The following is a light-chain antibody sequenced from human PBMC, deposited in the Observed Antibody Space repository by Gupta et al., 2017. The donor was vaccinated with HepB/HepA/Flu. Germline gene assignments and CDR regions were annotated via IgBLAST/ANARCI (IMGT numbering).Light chain of an antibody. Sequence: DIVMTQSPLSLPVTPGEPASISCRSSQSLLHSNGYNYLDWYLQKPGQSPQLLIYMGYDRASGVPDRYMSSGSCRQFTLKSSRVEADDVGVYYCRQARQTPRTFGQGTKVEIK. V-gene: IGKV2-28*01. J-gene: IGKJ1*01. CDR3: RQARQTPRT. CDR2: MGY. CDR1: QSLLHSNGYNY.